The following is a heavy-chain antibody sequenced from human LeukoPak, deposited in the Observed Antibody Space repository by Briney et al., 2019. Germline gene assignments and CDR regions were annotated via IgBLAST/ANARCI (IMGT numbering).Heavy chain of an antibody. CDR2: ISYSGST. Sequence: PSETLSLTCTVSRDSISSYYWGWIRQPPGKGLEWIGYISYSGSTNYNPSLKSRVTISIDTSKNQFSLKLSSVTAADTAVYYCARARSYHGDYTHLDYWGQGTLVTVSS. CDR3: ARARSYHGDYTHLDY. CDR1: RDSISSYY. J-gene: IGHJ4*02. D-gene: IGHD4-17*01. V-gene: IGHV4-59*01.